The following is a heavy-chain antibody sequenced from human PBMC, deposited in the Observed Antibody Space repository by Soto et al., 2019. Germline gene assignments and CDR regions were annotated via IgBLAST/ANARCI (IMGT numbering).Heavy chain of an antibody. J-gene: IGHJ6*02. Sequence: GASVKVSCKASGGTFSSYAISWVRQAPGQGLEWMGGIIPIFGTANYAQKFQGRVTITADESTSTAYMELSSLRSEDTAVYYCARASITMFVVVTSSYYYGMDVWGQGTTVNAP. CDR2: IIPIFGTA. CDR3: ARASITMFVVVTSSYYYGMDV. V-gene: IGHV1-69*13. CDR1: GGTFSSYA. D-gene: IGHD3-3*01.